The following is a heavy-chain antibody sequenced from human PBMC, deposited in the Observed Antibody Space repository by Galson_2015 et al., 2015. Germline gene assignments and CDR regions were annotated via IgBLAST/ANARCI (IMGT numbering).Heavy chain of an antibody. CDR2: IYYSGST. J-gene: IGHJ4*02. Sequence: LSLTCTVSGGSISSGGYYWSWLRQHPGTGLEWIGYIYYSGSTYYNPSLKSRVTISVDTSKNQFSLKLSPVTAADTAVYYCARRNNWNDFDYWGQGTLVTVSS. CDR1: GGSISSGGYY. V-gene: IGHV4-31*03. D-gene: IGHD1-1*01. CDR3: ARRNNWNDFDY.